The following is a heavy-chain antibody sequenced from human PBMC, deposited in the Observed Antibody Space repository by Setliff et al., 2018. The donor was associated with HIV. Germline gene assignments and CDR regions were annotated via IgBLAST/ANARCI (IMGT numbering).Heavy chain of an antibody. D-gene: IGHD6-13*01. CDR3: ARAAKTPYSSSWSIPGAFDI. Sequence: PGGSLRLSCTASGFSLGDFMLTWVRQAPGKGLQWVSDSSPTSSSKLYAESVKGRFTISRDNAKNSLYLQMNTLRAEDTAVYYCARAAKTPYSSSWSIPGAFDIWGQGTMVTVSS. J-gene: IGHJ3*02. CDR1: GFSLGDFM. CDR2: SSPTSSSK. V-gene: IGHV3-48*01.